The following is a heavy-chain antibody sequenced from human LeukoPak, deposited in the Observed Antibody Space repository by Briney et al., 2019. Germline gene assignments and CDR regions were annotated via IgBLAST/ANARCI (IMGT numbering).Heavy chain of an antibody. CDR3: AKDLAAAADY. D-gene: IGHD2-2*01. J-gene: IGHJ4*02. CDR2: ISYDGSNK. Sequence: GGSLRLSCAASGFTFSSYGMHWVRQAPGKGLEWVAVISYDGSNKYYADSVKGRFTISRDNSKNTLYLQMNSLKAEDTAVYYCAKDLAAAADYWGQGTLVTVSS. CDR1: GFTFSSYG. V-gene: IGHV3-30*18.